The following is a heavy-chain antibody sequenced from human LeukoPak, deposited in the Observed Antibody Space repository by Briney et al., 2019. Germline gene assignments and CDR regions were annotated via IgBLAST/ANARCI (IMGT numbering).Heavy chain of an antibody. D-gene: IGHD6-19*01. J-gene: IGHJ4*02. V-gene: IGHV4-34*01. CDR2: INHSGST. CDR1: GGSFSGYY. Sequence: SETLSLTCAVYGGSFSGYYWSWIRQPPGKGLEWFGEINHSGSTNYNPSLKSRVTISVDTSKNQFSLKLSSVTAADTAVYYCARGAVAGTEGFDYWGQGTLVTVSS. CDR3: ARGAVAGTEGFDY.